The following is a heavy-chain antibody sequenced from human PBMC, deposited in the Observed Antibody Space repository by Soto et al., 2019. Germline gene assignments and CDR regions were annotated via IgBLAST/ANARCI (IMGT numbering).Heavy chain of an antibody. Sequence: EVQLLESGGGLVQPGGSLRLSCAASGFTFSRYAMSWVRQAPGKGLEWVSAISGSGGSTYYADSVKGRFTISRDNSKNTLYLQMNSLRAEDTAVYYCAKGQYYYDSSGYFGDPWGQGTLVTVSS. CDR3: AKGQYYYDSSGYFGDP. D-gene: IGHD3-22*01. J-gene: IGHJ5*02. CDR1: GFTFSRYA. CDR2: ISGSGGST. V-gene: IGHV3-23*01.